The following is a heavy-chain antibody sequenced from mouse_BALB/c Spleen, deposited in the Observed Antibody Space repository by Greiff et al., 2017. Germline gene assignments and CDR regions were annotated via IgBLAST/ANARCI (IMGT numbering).Heavy chain of an antibody. D-gene: IGHD2-2*01. J-gene: IGHJ4*01. V-gene: IGHV2-9*02. CDR1: GFSLTSYG. CDR2: IWAGGST. Sequence: QVQLKESGPGLVAPSQSLSITCTVSGFSLTSYGVHWVRQPPGKGLEWLGVIWAGGSTNYNSALMSRLSISKDNSKSQVFLKMNSLQTDDTAMYYCARDRVWLRRERYYAMDDWGQGTSVTVAS. CDR3: ARDRVWLRRERYYAMDD.